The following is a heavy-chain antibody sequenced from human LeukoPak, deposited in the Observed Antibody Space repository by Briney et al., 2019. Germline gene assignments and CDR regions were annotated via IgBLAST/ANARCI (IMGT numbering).Heavy chain of an antibody. D-gene: IGHD5-24*01. Sequence: GGSLRLSCAASEFILSDYYMSWVRQAPGKGLEWVSYISNSGSSTNYADSVKGRFTISRDNAKNSLYLEMYSLRAEDTALYYCARDLLGFMATSDAFDIWGQGTMVTVSS. J-gene: IGHJ3*02. CDR3: ARDLLGFMATSDAFDI. CDR2: ISNSGSST. CDR1: EFILSDYY. V-gene: IGHV3-11*05.